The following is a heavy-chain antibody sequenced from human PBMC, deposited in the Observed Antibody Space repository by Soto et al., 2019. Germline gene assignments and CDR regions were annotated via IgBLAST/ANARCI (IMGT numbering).Heavy chain of an antibody. CDR1: GGSVSGANYY. Sequence: SETLSLTCAVYGGSVSGANYYWSWIRQPPGKGLEWIGEISHSGSTNYNSSLKSRVTISVDTSKNQFSLKLSSVIVADTAVFYCARRMDDYVWGSYRFDYWGQGTLVTVSS. CDR2: ISHSGST. CDR3: ARRMDDYVWGSYRFDY. V-gene: IGHV4-34*01. D-gene: IGHD3-16*02. J-gene: IGHJ4*02.